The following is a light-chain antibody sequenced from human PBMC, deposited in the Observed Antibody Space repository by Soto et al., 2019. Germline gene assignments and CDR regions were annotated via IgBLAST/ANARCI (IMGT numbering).Light chain of an antibody. Sequence: QSVLTQPPSISGTPGQGVVISCSGGSSNIGSTSVNWYQQLPGTAPRLLIYDNSNRPSGVPDRFSGSKSGTSASLAITGLQAEDEADYYCQSYDSSLSGSWVFGGGTKLTVL. CDR3: QSYDSSLSGSWV. CDR2: DNS. J-gene: IGLJ3*02. CDR1: SSNIGSTS. V-gene: IGLV1-40*01.